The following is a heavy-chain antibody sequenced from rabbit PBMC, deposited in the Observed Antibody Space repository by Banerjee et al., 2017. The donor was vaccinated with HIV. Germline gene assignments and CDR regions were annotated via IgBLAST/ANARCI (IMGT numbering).Heavy chain of an antibody. D-gene: IGHD6-1*01. V-gene: IGHV1S43*01. CDR3: ARGYAAYGANGYDL. CDR2: IYTSSGST. J-gene: IGHJ3*01. Sequence: QSLEESGGDLVKPGASLTLTCKASGIDFSSSSYMCWVRQAPGKGLELIACIYTSSGSTWYASWAKGRFTISSHNAQNTLYLQMTSLTAADTATYFCARGYAAYGANGYDLWGQGTLVTVS. CDR1: GIDFSSSSY.